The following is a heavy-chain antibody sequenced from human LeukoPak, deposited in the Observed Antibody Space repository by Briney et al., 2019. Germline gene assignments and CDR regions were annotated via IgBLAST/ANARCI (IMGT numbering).Heavy chain of an antibody. CDR1: GFTVSSNY. J-gene: IGHJ5*02. CDR2: ISGSGGST. V-gene: IGHV3-23*01. CDR3: ANLYYGSGSSKSQS. Sequence: PGGSLRLSCAASGFTVSSNYMTWVRQSPGKGLEWVSAISGSGGSTYYADSVKGRFTISRDNSKNTLYLQMNSLRAEDTAVYYCANLYYGSGSSKSQSWGQGTLVTVSS. D-gene: IGHD3-10*01.